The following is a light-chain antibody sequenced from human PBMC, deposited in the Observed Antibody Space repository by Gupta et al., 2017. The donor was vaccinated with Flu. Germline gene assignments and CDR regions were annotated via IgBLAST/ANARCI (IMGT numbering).Light chain of an antibody. J-gene: IGKJ5*01. V-gene: IGKV6-21*01. Sequence: DFQSVTPKEKVTITCRASQTIGSNLHWYQQKPGQSPNLLIKYASQSSSGVPSRFSGSGSGTDVTLTINSVEAEDAATYYCHQSSSLPITFGQGTRLEIK. CDR2: YAS. CDR1: QTIGSN. CDR3: HQSSSLPIT.